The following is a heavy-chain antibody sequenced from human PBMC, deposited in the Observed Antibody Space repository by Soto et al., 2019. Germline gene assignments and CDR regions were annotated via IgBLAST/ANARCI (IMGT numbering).Heavy chain of an antibody. D-gene: IGHD3-16*01. V-gene: IGHV1-8*01. CDR3: ARMATFGSLNWFDP. CDR1: GYSFTNND. Sequence: ASVKVSCKASGYSFTNNDVTWVRQATGQGLEWMGWMNPGSGGTGYAQKFQGRVTMTRDISIATAYMELSSLRSDDTAIYYCARMATFGSLNWFDPWGQGTLVTVSS. CDR2: MNPGSGGT. J-gene: IGHJ5*02.